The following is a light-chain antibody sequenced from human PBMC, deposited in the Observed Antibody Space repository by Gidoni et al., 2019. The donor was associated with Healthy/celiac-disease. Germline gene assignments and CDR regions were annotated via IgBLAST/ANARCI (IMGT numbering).Light chain of an antibody. CDR1: QSVSSN. CDR2: GAS. Sequence: EIVMTQSPATLSVSPGERATLSCRASQSVSSNLAWYQQKPGQAPRILIYGASTRATGIPARFSGSGSGTEFTLTISSLQSEDFAFYDCQQYNNWPRTFGQGTKLEIK. V-gene: IGKV3-15*01. CDR3: QQYNNWPRT. J-gene: IGKJ2*01.